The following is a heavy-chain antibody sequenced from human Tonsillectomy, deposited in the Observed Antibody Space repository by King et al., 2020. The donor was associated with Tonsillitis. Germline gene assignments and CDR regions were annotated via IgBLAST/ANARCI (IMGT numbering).Heavy chain of an antibody. CDR2: IRYDGNNK. CDR1: GFTFTTYG. V-gene: IGHV3-30*02. Sequence: VQLVESGGGVVQPGGSLRLSCAASGFTFTTYGMHWVRQAPGKGLEWVAFIRYDGNNKYYADSVKGRFTVSRDNSKNTVYLHMNSLRPQDTAVYYCAKDDGFIAVVGYAFDMWGQGTMVIVSS. J-gene: IGHJ3*02. CDR3: AKDDGFIAVVGYAFDM. D-gene: IGHD6-19*01.